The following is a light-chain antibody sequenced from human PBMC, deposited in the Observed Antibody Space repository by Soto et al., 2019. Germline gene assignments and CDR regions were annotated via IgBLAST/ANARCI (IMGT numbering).Light chain of an antibody. CDR1: QSVSSSY. V-gene: IGKV3-20*01. CDR3: QHYGSSWT. Sequence: EIVLTQSPGTLSSSPGERATLSCRASQSVSSSYLAWYQQKPGQAPRLLIYGASSRATGIPDRFSGSGSGTDFTLTISRLEPEDFAVYYCQHYGSSWTFGQGTKVEIK. CDR2: GAS. J-gene: IGKJ1*01.